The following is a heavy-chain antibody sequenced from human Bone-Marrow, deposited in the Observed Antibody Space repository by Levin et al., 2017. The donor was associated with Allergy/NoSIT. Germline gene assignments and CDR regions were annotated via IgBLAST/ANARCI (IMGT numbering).Heavy chain of an antibody. V-gene: IGHV4-39*01. CDR1: GASIFSRYLY. Sequence: SETLSLTCTVSGASIFSRYLYWGWVRQSPGKGLEWVASIYHNGKTYYNPSLEGRVAMSLDPSKYQFSQKLRSVTAADTAVYYCARPISASGGFFTFDNWGQGLLVTVSS. CDR2: IYHNGKT. D-gene: IGHD2-15*01. CDR3: ARPISASGGFFTFDN. J-gene: IGHJ4*02.